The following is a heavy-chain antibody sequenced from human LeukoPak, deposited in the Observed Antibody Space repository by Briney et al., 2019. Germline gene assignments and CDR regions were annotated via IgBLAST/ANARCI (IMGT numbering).Heavy chain of an antibody. J-gene: IGHJ4*02. CDR3: ARGGVCSGGSCYSIVKYYFDY. Sequence: SVKVSCKASGYTFTGYYMHWVRQAPGQGLEWMGGIIPIFGTANYAQKFQGRVTITADESTSTAYMELSSLRSEDTAVYYCARGGVCSGGSCYSIVKYYFDYWGQGTLVTVSS. V-gene: IGHV1-69*13. D-gene: IGHD2-15*01. CDR2: IIPIFGTA. CDR1: GYTFTGYY.